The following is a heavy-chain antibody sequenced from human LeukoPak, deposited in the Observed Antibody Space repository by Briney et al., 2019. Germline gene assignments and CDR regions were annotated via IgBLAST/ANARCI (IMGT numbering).Heavy chain of an antibody. CDR3: ATTPRRVGATKVHDY. CDR2: IIPILGIA. D-gene: IGHD1-26*01. V-gene: IGHV1-69*04. Sequence: RASVKVSCKASGGTFSSYAISWVRQAPGQGLEWMGRIIPILGIANYAQKFQGRVTITADKSTSTAYMELSSLRSEDTAVYYCATTPRRVGATKVHDYWGQGTLVTVSS. J-gene: IGHJ4*02. CDR1: GGTFSSYA.